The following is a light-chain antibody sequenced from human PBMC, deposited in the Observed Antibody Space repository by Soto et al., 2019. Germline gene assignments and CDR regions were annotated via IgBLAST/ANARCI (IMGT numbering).Light chain of an antibody. CDR3: LQDHNLLT. Sequence: ALEMTQSPSSLSASVGDRVTITCRASQGIGSDLAWYQQRPGKAPNLLIYAVSNLHIGVPSRFSGSGSGTDFTLTISSLQPEDVATYYCLQDHNLLTFGGGTKVEIK. J-gene: IGKJ4*01. V-gene: IGKV1-6*01. CDR1: QGIGSD. CDR2: AVS.